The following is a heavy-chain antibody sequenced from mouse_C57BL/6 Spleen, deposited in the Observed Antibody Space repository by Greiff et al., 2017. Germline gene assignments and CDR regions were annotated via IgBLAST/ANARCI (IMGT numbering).Heavy chain of an antibody. J-gene: IGHJ1*03. CDR2: IDPSDSYP. V-gene: IGHV1-69*01. Sequence: QVQLKQPGAELVMPGASVKLSCKASGYTFTSYWMHWVKQRPGQGLEWIGEIDPSDSYPNYNQKFKGKSTLTVDKSSSTASMQLSSLTSEDSAVYYCARRYMGPGYFDVWGTGTTVTVSS. CDR1: GYTFTSYW. D-gene: IGHD4-1*01. CDR3: ARRYMGPGYFDV.